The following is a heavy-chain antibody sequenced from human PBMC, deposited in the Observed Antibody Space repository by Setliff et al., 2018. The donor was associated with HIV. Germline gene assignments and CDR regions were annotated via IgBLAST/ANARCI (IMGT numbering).Heavy chain of an antibody. CDR2: ISSSSSTI. CDR1: GFTFSSYS. J-gene: IGHJ4*02. D-gene: IGHD3-10*01. CDR3: AREEVMVRGVIITPLGY. V-gene: IGHV3-48*04. Sequence: PGGSLRLSCAASGFTFSSYSMNWVRQAPGKGLEWVSYISSSSSTIYYADSVKGRFTISRDNAKHSLYLQMNSLRAEDTAVYYCAREEVMVRGVIITPLGYWGQGTLVTVSS.